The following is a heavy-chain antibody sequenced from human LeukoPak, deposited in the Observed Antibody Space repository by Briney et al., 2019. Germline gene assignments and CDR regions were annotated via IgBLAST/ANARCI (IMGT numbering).Heavy chain of an antibody. CDR3: AKDPVATIREASDY. CDR2: ISYDGSNK. CDR1: GFTFSSYG. J-gene: IGHJ4*02. Sequence: GGSLRLSCAASGFTFSSYGMHWVRQAPGKGLEWVAVISYDGSNKYYADSVKGRFTISRDNSKNTLYLQMNSLRAEDTAVYYCAKDPVATIREASDYWGQGTLVTVSS. V-gene: IGHV3-30*18. D-gene: IGHD5-12*01.